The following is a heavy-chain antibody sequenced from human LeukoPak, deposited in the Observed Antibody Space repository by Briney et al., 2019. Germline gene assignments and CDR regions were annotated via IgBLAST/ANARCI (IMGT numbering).Heavy chain of an antibody. V-gene: IGHV4-38-2*02. CDR1: GYSISNGYY. CDR2: FFLKGST. J-gene: IGHJ4*02. CDR3: ARVARCTSCFDVDY. D-gene: IGHD2-2*01. Sequence: SETLSLTCTVSGYSISNGYYWGWIRPPPGKGLEWIGSFFLKGSTYYNPSLKSRVTISVDTSKNQFSLTLSSVTAADTAVYYCARVARCTSCFDVDYWGQGTLVTVSS.